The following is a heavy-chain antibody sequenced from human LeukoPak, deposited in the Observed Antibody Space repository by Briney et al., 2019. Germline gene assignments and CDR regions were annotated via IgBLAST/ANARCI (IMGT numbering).Heavy chain of an antibody. CDR2: ISGSSSYI. D-gene: IGHD1-26*01. CDR3: ARDSVGPTPFDY. J-gene: IGHJ4*02. CDR1: GFTFSSYS. Sequence: KSGGSLRLSCAASGFTFSSYSMNWVRQAPGKGLEWVSSISGSSSYIYYADSVKGRFTISRDNAKNSLYLQMNSLRAEDTAVYFCARDSVGPTPFDYWGQGTLVTVSS. V-gene: IGHV3-21*01.